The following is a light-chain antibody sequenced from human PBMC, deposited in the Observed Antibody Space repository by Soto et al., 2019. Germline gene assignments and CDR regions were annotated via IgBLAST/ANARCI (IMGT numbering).Light chain of an antibody. CDR2: AAS. CDR1: QGISNY. V-gene: IGKV1-17*03. Sequence: DIQMTQSPSAMSASVGDRVTITCRASQGISNYLAWFQQKPGKVPKLLIYAASSLQSGVPSRFSGGGSGTEFTLTINSLQPGDFATYYCLQHNSYQYTFGQGTKLEIK. CDR3: LQHNSYQYT. J-gene: IGKJ2*01.